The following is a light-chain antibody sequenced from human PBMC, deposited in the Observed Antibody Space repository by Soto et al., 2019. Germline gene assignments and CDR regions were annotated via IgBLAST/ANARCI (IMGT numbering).Light chain of an antibody. J-gene: IGKJ1*01. Sequence: DIQVTQSPPTLSASAGDRVTITCRASQTISTWMAWYQQKPGKAPKLLVYDASTLQSGVASRFSGSGSGTEFTLIISGLQPDDSATYCCQQYTNTNNPWMFGQGTKVDIK. CDR2: DAS. CDR3: QQYTNTNNPWM. V-gene: IGKV1-5*01. CDR1: QTISTW.